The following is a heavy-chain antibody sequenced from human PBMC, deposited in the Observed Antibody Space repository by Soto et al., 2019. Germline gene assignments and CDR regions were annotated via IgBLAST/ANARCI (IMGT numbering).Heavy chain of an antibody. J-gene: IGHJ6*02. D-gene: IGHD3-22*01. Sequence: QVQLVQSGAEVKKPGSSVKVSCKASGGTFSSYAISWVRQAPGQGLEWMGGIIPIFGTANYAQKFQGRVTITADESTSTAYMELGSLRSVDTAVYYCARDPYYYDSSGYVRYYYYYGMDVWGQGTTVTVSS. CDR3: ARDPYYYDSSGYVRYYYYYGMDV. CDR2: IIPIFGTA. V-gene: IGHV1-69*01. CDR1: GGTFSSYA.